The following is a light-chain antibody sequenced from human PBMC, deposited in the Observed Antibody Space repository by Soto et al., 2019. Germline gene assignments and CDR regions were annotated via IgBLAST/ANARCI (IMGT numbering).Light chain of an antibody. CDR2: KAS. J-gene: IGKJ3*01. CDR3: QQSFT. CDR1: QSISSW. Sequence: DIQMTQSPSTLSASVGDRVTITCRASQSISSWLAWYQQKPGKAPKLLIYKASRFESGVPSRFSGSGAETAFTPTILSLHPNDFANASGQQSFTFGTGTKVYIK. V-gene: IGKV1-5*03.